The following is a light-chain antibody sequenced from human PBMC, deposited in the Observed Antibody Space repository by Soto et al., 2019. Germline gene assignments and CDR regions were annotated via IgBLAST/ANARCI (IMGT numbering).Light chain of an antibody. CDR1: QTISSW. CDR2: KAS. J-gene: IGKJ1*01. V-gene: IGKV1-5*03. Sequence: DIQMTQSPSTLSGSVGDRVTITCRASQTISSWLAWYQQKPGKAPKLLIYKASTLKSGVPSRFSGSGSGTEFTLTICSLQPDDFAIYYCQHYNSYSEAFGQGTKVELK. CDR3: QHYNSYSEA.